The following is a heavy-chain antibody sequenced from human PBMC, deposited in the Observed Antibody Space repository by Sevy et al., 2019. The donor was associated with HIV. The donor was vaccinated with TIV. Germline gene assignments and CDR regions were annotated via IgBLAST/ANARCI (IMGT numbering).Heavy chain of an antibody. J-gene: IGHJ4*02. Sequence: SETLSLTCTVSGASISSYYWTWIRQPAGQGLEWIGRIYPGGSIDYNPSLKSRVTLSVATSKNQFSLRLASVTAADTAVYYCARGGGWELRASYFDYWGQGTLVTVSS. D-gene: IGHD1-26*01. CDR3: ARGGGWELRASYFDY. CDR2: IYPGGSI. CDR1: GASISSYY. V-gene: IGHV4-4*07.